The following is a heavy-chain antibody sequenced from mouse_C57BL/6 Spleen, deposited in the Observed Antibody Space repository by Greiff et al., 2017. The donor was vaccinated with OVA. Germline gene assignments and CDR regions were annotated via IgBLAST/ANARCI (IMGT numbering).Heavy chain of an antibody. V-gene: IGHV1-74*01. CDR2: IHPSDSDT. CDR1: GYTFTSYW. J-gene: IGHJ4*01. D-gene: IGHD2-14*01. CDR3: AKAPPVRQGRWYAMDY. Sequence: QVQLQQPGAELVKPGASVKVSCKASGYTFTSYWMHWVKQRPGQGLEWIGRIHPSDSDTNYNQKFKGKATLTVDQSSSTAYMQLSSLPSEDSAVFYGAKAPPVRQGRWYAMDYWGQGTSVTVSS.